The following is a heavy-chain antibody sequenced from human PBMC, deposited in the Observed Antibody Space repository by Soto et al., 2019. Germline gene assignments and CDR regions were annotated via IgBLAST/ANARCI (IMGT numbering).Heavy chain of an antibody. Sequence: PGGSLRLSCAASGFTFSSYAMHWVRQAPGKGLEYVSAISSNGGSTYYANSVKGRFTISRDNSKNTLYLQMGSLRAEDMAVYYCARLVYYDSSGYYPFGYWGQGTLVTVSS. D-gene: IGHD3-22*01. CDR2: ISSNGGST. CDR3: ARLVYYDSSGYYPFGY. CDR1: GFTFSSYA. J-gene: IGHJ4*02. V-gene: IGHV3-64*01.